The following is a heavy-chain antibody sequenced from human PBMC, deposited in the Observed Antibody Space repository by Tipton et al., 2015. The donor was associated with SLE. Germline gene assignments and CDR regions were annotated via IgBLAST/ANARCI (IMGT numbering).Heavy chain of an antibody. J-gene: IGHJ4*02. D-gene: IGHD6-13*01. CDR3: AKTAAAVGYFDY. V-gene: IGHV3-21*04. Sequence: SLRLSCAASGFTFSSYSMNWVRQAPGKGLVWVSSISSSSSYIYYADSVKGRFTISRDNAKNSLYLQMNSLRAEDTALYYCAKTAAAVGYFDYWGQGTLVTVSS. CDR2: ISSSSSYI. CDR1: GFTFSSYS.